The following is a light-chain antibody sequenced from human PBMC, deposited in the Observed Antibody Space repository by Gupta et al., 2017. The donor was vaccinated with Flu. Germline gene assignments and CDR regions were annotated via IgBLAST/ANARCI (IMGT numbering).Light chain of an antibody. CDR2: TTS. J-gene: IGKJ1*01. Sequence: PSSLSASVGDRVTITCRASQNIISYLHWYQQKPGKAPQLLISTTSSLQSGVPSTFSGSGSGTDFTLTISRLQPEDFATYYCQQTEIVPTTFGQGTKVEIK. CDR3: QQTEIVPTT. V-gene: IGKV1-39*01. CDR1: QNIISY.